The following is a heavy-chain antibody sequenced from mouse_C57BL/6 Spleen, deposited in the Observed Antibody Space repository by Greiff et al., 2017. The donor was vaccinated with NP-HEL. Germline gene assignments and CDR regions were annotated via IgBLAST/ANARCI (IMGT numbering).Heavy chain of an antibody. CDR3: ARAYYGSSYLYFDV. J-gene: IGHJ1*03. V-gene: IGHV1-82*01. CDR2: IYPGDGDT. CDR1: GYAFSSSW. D-gene: IGHD1-1*01. Sequence: QVQLKQSGPELVKPGASVKISCKASGYAFSSSWMNWVKQRPGKGLEWIGRIYPGDGDTNYNGKFKGKATLTADKSSSTAYMQLSSLTSEDSAVYFCARAYYGSSYLYFDVWGTGTTVTVSS.